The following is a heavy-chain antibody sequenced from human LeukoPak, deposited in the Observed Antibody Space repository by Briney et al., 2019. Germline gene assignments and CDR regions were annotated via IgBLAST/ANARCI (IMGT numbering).Heavy chain of an antibody. V-gene: IGHV3-23*01. J-gene: IGHJ6*02. D-gene: IGHD2-15*01. CDR1: RFTLSTYD. CDR2: ISASRDGT. CDR3: ARPLLPTGMDV. Sequence: GESLRLSCVASRFTLSTYDMTWVRQAPGKGLEWVSSISASRDGTYYADSVKGRFTISRDNSKNSLYLQRNSLRDEERAVYYCARPLLPTGMDVWGQGTTVTVSS.